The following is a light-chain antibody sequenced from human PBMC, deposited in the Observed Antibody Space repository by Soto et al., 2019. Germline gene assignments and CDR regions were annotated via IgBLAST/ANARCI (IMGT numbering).Light chain of an antibody. CDR2: NAS. CDR1: KSVSKN. Sequence: EIVLTQSPATLSLSPGERATLSCRASKSVSKNLAWYQQKPGQAPRLLIYNASNRATGVPVRFSGSGSGTDFTLTISSLEPEDFAVYYCQQYINWPRTFGQGTKVGVK. J-gene: IGKJ1*01. CDR3: QQYINWPRT. V-gene: IGKV3-11*01.